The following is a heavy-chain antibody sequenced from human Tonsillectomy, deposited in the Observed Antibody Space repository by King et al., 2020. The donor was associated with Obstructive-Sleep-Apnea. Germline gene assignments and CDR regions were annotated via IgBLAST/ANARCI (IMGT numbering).Heavy chain of an antibody. V-gene: IGHV3-30*04. Sequence: VQLVESGGGVVQPGRSLRLSCAASTFTFSNYAMHWVRQAPGKGLEWVAVISYDGSNKSYADSVKGRFTISRDNSKNTLYLQMNRLRPEDTAVYYCARGGDSSSSVDADYYYGMDVWGQGTTVTVSS. D-gene: IGHD6-6*01. CDR2: ISYDGSNK. CDR1: TFTFSNYA. CDR3: ARGGDSSSSVDADYYYGMDV. J-gene: IGHJ6*02.